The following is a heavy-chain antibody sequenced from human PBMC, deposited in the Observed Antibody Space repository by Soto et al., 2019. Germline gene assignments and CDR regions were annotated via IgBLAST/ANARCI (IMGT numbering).Heavy chain of an antibody. V-gene: IGHV3-21*01. D-gene: IGHD4-17*01. Sequence: EVQLVESGGGLVKPGGSLRLSCAASGFTFSSYSMNWVRQAPGKGLEWVSSISSSSSYIYYADSVKGRFTISRDNAKNSLYLQMNSLRAEDTAVYYCARAGDYGDYERYFDLWGRGTLVTVSS. J-gene: IGHJ2*01. CDR3: ARAGDYGDYERYFDL. CDR1: GFTFSSYS. CDR2: ISSSSSYI.